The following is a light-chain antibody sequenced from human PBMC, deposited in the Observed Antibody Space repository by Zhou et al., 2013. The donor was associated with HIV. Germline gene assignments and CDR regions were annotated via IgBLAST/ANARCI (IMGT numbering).Light chain of an antibody. CDR3: SSYAGSNVVI. CDR1: NNDIGGYDF. V-gene: IGLV2-8*01. J-gene: IGLJ2*01. CDR2: EVT. Sequence: QSALTQPASVSGSPGQSITISCTGTNNDIGGYDFVSWYQQHPGKAPKLLIYEVTERPSGVPDRFSGSKSGNTASLTVSGLQAEDEADYYCSSYAGSNVVIFGGGTKLTVL.